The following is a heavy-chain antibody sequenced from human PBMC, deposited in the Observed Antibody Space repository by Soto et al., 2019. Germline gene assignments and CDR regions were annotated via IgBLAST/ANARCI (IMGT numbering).Heavy chain of an antibody. D-gene: IGHD2-15*01. V-gene: IGHV4-31*03. Sequence: QVQLQESGPGLVKPSQTLSLTCTVSGGSISSGGYYWSWIRQHPGKGLEWIGYIYYSGRTYYNPSLKSRVTISVDTSKNQFSLKLSSVTAADTAVYYCARIIPGYCSGGSCYPAWFDPWGQGTLVTVSS. CDR1: GGSISSGGYY. J-gene: IGHJ5*02. CDR3: ARIIPGYCSGGSCYPAWFDP. CDR2: IYYSGRT.